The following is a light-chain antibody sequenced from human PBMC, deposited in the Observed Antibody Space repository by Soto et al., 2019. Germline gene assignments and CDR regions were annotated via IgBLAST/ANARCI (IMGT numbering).Light chain of an antibody. Sequence: DIQMTQSPSTLSASVGDRVTINCRASQSISSWLAWYQQKPGKAPKLLIYKASSLESGVPSRFSGSGSGTEFTLTISSLQHDDFATYYCQQYNSYPTFGGGTKLEIK. V-gene: IGKV1-5*03. J-gene: IGKJ4*01. CDR1: QSISSW. CDR3: QQYNSYPT. CDR2: KAS.